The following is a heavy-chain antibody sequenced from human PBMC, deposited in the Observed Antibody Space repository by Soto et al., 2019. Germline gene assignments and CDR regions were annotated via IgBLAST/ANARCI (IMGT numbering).Heavy chain of an antibody. J-gene: IGHJ4*02. V-gene: IGHV4-59*08. CDR2: IYYSGST. Sequence: QVQLQESGPGLVKPSETLSLTCTVSGGSISSYYWSWIRQPPGKGLEWIGYIYYSGSTNYNPSLTSRVTMSVDTSKNQFSLKLRSVTAADTALYFCARQEGIAVAGHFDYWGQGTLVTVSS. D-gene: IGHD6-19*01. CDR3: ARQEGIAVAGHFDY. CDR1: GGSISSYY.